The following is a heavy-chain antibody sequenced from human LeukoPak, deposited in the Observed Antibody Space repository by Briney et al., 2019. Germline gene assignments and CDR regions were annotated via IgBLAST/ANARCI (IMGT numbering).Heavy chain of an antibody. V-gene: IGHV3-74*01. CDR2: INSDGSST. J-gene: IGHJ6*03. D-gene: IGHD2-15*01. Sequence: GGSLRLSCAASGFTFSSYSMNWVRQAPGKGLVWVSRINSDGSSTSYADSVKGRFTSSRDNAKNTLYLQMNSLRAEETAVYYCAREERVVAATRDYYYYYMDVWGKGTTVTVSS. CDR1: GFTFSSYS. CDR3: AREERVVAATRDYYYYYMDV.